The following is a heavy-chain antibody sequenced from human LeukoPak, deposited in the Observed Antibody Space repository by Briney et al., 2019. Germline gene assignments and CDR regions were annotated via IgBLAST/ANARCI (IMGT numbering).Heavy chain of an antibody. J-gene: IGHJ4*02. V-gene: IGHV3-48*02. D-gene: IGHD2-2*01. CDR2: ISSSSSTI. Sequence: QPGRSLRLSCAASGFTFSSYGMHWVRQAPGKGLEWVSYISSSSSTIYYADSVKGRFTISRDNAKNSLYLQMSSLRDEDTAVYYCARFDCSSTRCYGGYYFDYWGQGTLVTVSS. CDR1: GFTFSSYG. CDR3: ARFDCSSTRCYGGYYFDY.